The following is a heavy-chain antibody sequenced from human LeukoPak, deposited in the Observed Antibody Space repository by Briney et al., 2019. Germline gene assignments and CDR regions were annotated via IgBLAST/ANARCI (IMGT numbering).Heavy chain of an antibody. J-gene: IGHJ4*02. V-gene: IGHV4-61*01. D-gene: IGHD1-20*01. CDR2: IQYSGST. CDR1: GYSISSGYY. Sequence: KTSETLSLTCTVSGYSISSGYYWSWIRQSPGKGLEWIGFIQYSGSTKSNPSLKGRVTISLDMSKNQFSLRLTSVTAADTAVYYCARETNNWALDYWGQGTLVTVSS. CDR3: ARETNNWALDY.